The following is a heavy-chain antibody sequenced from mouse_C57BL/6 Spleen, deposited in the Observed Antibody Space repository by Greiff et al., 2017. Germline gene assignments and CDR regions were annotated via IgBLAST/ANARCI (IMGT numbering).Heavy chain of an antibody. J-gene: IGHJ2*01. D-gene: IGHD2-2*01. CDR1: GFNIKNTY. Sequence: EVNVVESVAELVRPGASVKLSCTASGFNIKNTYMHWVKQRPEQGLEWIGRIDPANGNTKYAPTFQGKATITADTSSNTAYLQTSSLSSEDTAIYYCAGGFDVGDFDYWGQGTTPTVSS. CDR3: AGGFDVGDFDY. V-gene: IGHV14-3*01. CDR2: IDPANGNT.